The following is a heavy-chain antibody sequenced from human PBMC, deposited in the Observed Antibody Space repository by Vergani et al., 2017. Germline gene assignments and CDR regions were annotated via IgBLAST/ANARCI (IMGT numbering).Heavy chain of an antibody. CDR1: GGSISSYY. V-gene: IGHV4-59*01. J-gene: IGHJ3*02. CDR2: IYYSGST. Sequence: QVQLQESGPGLVKPSETLSLTCTVSGGSISSYYWSWIRQPPGKGLEWIGYIYYSGSTNYNPSLKSRVTISVDTSKNQFSLKLSSVTAADTAVYYCASFGRSRTHDFWSGYYSDDDAFDIWGQGTMVTVSS. D-gene: IGHD3-3*01. CDR3: ASFGRSRTHDFWSGYYSDDDAFDI.